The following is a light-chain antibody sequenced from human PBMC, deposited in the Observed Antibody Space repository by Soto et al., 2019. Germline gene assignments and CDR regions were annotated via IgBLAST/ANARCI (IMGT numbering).Light chain of an antibody. CDR1: PSVLSSSNNRNF. Sequence: DIVMSQSPDSLAVSLGERATINCKSSPSVLSSSNNRNFLAWYQQKAGQPPKLLINWASSRASGVPDRFSGSGSGTEFTLTISSLQAEDVAVYYCHQYYGSPLTFGQGTKVEIK. V-gene: IGKV4-1*01. CDR2: WAS. CDR3: HQYYGSPLT. J-gene: IGKJ1*01.